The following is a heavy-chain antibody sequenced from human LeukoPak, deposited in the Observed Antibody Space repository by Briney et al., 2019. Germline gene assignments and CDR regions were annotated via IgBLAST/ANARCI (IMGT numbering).Heavy chain of an antibody. CDR3: ARLYSGYDPDY. Sequence: KPSETLSLTCTVSGGSISSYYWSWIRQPPGKGLEWIGYIYYSGSTNYNPSLKSRVTISVDTSKNQFSLKLSSVTAADTAVYYCARLYSGYDPDYWGQGILVTVSS. J-gene: IGHJ4*02. CDR2: IYYSGST. D-gene: IGHD5-12*01. V-gene: IGHV4-59*01. CDR1: GGSISSYY.